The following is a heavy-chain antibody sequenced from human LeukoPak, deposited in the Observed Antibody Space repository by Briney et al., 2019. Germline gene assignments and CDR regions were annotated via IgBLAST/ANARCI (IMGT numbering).Heavy chain of an antibody. CDR2: ISGDGDNT. V-gene: IGHV3-43*02. CDR3: AKDPTYYYDSSGFCEH. CDR1: GFTIDDYA. D-gene: IGHD3-22*01. Sequence: PGGSLRLSCAASGFTIDDYAMHWVRQAPGKGLEWGSLISGDGDNTYYADSVKGRFTISRDNSKNSLYLQMNSLRTEDTALYYCAKDPTYYYDSSGFCEHWGQGTLVTVSS. J-gene: IGHJ1*01.